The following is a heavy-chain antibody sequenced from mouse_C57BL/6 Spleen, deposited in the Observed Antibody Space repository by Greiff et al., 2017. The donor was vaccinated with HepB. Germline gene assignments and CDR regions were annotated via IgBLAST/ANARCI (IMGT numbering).Heavy chain of an antibody. J-gene: IGHJ3*01. CDR3: ARENYYDYRFAY. CDR1: GYTFTSYG. V-gene: IGHV1-81*01. D-gene: IGHD2-4*01. CDR2: IYPRSGNT. Sequence: VQLQQSGAELARPGASVKLSCKASGYTFTSYGISWVKQRTGQGLEWIGEIYPRSGNTYYNEQFKGKATLTADKSSSTAYMELRSLTSEDSAVYFCARENYYDYRFAYWGQGTLVTVSA.